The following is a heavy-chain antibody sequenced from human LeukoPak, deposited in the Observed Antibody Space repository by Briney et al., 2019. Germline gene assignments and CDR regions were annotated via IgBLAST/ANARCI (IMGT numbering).Heavy chain of an antibody. CDR1: GFTFSSYA. CDR3: AKEHSSGYYLTPYYFDY. J-gene: IGHJ4*02. Sequence: PGGSLRLSCAASGFTFSSYAMSWVRQAPGKGLEWVSAISGSGGSTYYADSVKGRFTISRDNSKNTLYLQMSSLRAEDTAVYYCAKEHSSGYYLTPYYFDYWGQGTLVTVSS. CDR2: ISGSGGST. V-gene: IGHV3-23*01. D-gene: IGHD3-22*01.